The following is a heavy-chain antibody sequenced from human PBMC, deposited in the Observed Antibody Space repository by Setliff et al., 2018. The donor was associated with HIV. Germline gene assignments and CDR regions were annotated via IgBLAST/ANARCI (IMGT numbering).Heavy chain of an antibody. CDR2: IYVSRNT. D-gene: IGHD5-12*01. CDR3: ARGGGYSGSDRQPFDY. J-gene: IGHJ4*02. CDR1: GDSISSSTDY. V-gene: IGHV4-39*07. Sequence: SETLSLTCSVSGDSISSSTDYWGWIRQPPGKGLEWIGSIYVSRNTMYNPSLKSRVTISLDRSNNQLSLNLSSLTAADTAVYFCARGGGYSGSDRQPFDYWGQGSQVTVSS.